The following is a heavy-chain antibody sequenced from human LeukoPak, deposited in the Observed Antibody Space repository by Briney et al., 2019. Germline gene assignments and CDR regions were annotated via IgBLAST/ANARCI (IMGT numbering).Heavy chain of an antibody. J-gene: IGHJ5*02. CDR1: GASISSGTYS. Sequence: SETLSLTCTVSGASISSGTYSWSWIRQPPGEGLESIGYIYHTESTYYNPSLKGRVTISVDRSKNQFSLNLNFVTAADTALYYCARGDGSGSGRWFDPWGQGTLITVSS. CDR3: ARGDGSGSGRWFDP. CDR2: IYHTEST. V-gene: IGHV4-30-2*01. D-gene: IGHD3-10*01.